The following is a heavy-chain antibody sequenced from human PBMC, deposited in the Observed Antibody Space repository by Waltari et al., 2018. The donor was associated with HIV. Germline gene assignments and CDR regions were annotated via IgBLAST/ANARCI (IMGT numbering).Heavy chain of an antibody. CDR1: GFTFSSYV. CDR2: ISGSGGST. CDR3: AKDHSALRIAGARGYYGMDV. J-gene: IGHJ6*02. Sequence: EVQLLESGGGLVQPGGSLRLSCAASGFTFSSYVMSWVRQAPGKGVEWVSGISGSGGSTYYVDSVKGRFAISRDNSKNTLYLQMNSLRAEDTAVYYCAKDHSALRIAGARGYYGMDVWGQGTTVTVSS. V-gene: IGHV3-23*01. D-gene: IGHD6-13*01.